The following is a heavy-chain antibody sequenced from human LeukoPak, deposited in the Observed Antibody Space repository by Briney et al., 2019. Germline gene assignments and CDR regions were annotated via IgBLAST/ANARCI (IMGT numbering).Heavy chain of an antibody. CDR1: GYTFTSYD. CDR2: MNPNSGNT. CDR3: VARSYSSSWYDFDY. J-gene: IGHJ4*02. D-gene: IGHD6-13*01. Sequence: ASVKVSCKASGYTFTSYDINWVRQATGQGLEWMGWMNPNSGNTGYAQKLQGRVTMTRNTSISTAYMELSSLRSEDTAVYYCVARSYSSSWYDFDYWGQGTLVTVSS. V-gene: IGHV1-8*01.